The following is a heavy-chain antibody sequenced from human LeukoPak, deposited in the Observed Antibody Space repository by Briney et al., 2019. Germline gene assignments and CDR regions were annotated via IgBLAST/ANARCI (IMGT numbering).Heavy chain of an antibody. J-gene: IGHJ4*02. CDR1: GFTFSSYG. CDR3: AKALIVVVMQTPFDY. V-gene: IGHV3-30*02. CDR2: IRYDGSNK. Sequence: GGSLRLSCVASGFTFSSYGMHWVRQAPGKGLEWVAFIRYDGSNKYYADSVKGRFTISRDNSKNTLYLQMNSLRAEDTAVYYCAKALIVVVMQTPFDYWGQGTLVTVSS. D-gene: IGHD3-22*01.